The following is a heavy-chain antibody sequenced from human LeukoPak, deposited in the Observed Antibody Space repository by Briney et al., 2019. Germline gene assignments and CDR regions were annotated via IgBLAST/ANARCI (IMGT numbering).Heavy chain of an antibody. CDR1: GFTFDDYA. D-gene: IGHD3-3*01. CDR2: ISWNSGSI. J-gene: IGHJ4*02. V-gene: IGHV3-9*01. Sequence: GRSLRLSCAASGFTFDDYAMHWVRQAPGKGLEWVSGISWNSGSIGYADSVQGRLTISRDNAKNSLYLQMNSLRAEDTALYYCAKGGPLEWFTFDYWGQGTLVTVSS. CDR3: AKGGPLEWFTFDY.